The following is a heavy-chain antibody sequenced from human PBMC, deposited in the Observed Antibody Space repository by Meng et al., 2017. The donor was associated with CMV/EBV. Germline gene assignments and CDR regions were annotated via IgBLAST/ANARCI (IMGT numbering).Heavy chain of an antibody. CDR1: GGFFSGYY. CDR3: ARGGNWFDP. Sequence: QVPLQQWGAGLLKPSETLSLTCAVYGGFFSGYYWSWIRQPPGKGLEWIGEINHSGSTNYNPSLKSRVTISVDTSKNQFSLKLSSVTAADTAVYYCARGGNWFDPWGQGTLVTVSS. J-gene: IGHJ5*02. CDR2: INHSGST. V-gene: IGHV4-34*01.